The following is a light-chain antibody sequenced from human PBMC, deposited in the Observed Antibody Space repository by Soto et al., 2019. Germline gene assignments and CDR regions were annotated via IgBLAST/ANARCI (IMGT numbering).Light chain of an antibody. Sequence: QSALTQPASVSGSPGQSITISCTGTSRDFGDYVSWYQQHPGKAPKLIIYDVTNRPSGVSNRFAGSKSGNTASLTISGLQAEDEADYYCSSYTSISVVFGGGTKLTVL. CDR3: SSYTSISVV. CDR1: SRDFGDY. J-gene: IGLJ2*01. CDR2: DVT. V-gene: IGLV2-14*01.